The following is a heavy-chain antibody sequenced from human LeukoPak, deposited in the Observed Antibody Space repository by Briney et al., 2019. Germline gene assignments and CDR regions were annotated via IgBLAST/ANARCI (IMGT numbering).Heavy chain of an antibody. CDR2: IIPILGIA. Sequence: ASVKVSCKASVGTFSSYAISGLRQAPGQGLEWMGRIIPILGIANYAQKFQGRVTITADKSTSTAYMELSSLRSEDTAVYYCAREYFRYFDYWGQGTLVTVSS. CDR3: AREYFRYFDY. J-gene: IGHJ4*02. V-gene: IGHV1-69*04. D-gene: IGHD3-9*01. CDR1: VGTFSSYA.